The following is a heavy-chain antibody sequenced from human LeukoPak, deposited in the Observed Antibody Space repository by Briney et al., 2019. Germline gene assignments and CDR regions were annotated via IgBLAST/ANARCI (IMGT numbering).Heavy chain of an antibody. CDR2: MNPNSGNT. CDR3: ARGLIYDFWSGYYFDYYFDY. D-gene: IGHD3-3*01. V-gene: IGHV1-8*03. Sequence: ASVTVSCKASGYTFPSYDINWVRQATGQGLEWMGWMNPNSGNTGYAQKFQGRVTITRNTSISTAYMELSSLRSEDTAVYYCARGLIYDFWSGYYFDYYFDYWGQGTLVTVSS. J-gene: IGHJ4*02. CDR1: GYTFPSYD.